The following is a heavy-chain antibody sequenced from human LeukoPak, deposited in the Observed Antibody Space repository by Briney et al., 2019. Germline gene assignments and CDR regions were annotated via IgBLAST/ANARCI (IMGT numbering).Heavy chain of an antibody. D-gene: IGHD6-19*01. CDR2: IKQDGSEK. CDR1: GFTFSSYW. CDR3: ARESSGWSQSEPFDY. J-gene: IGHJ4*02. V-gene: IGHV3-7*01. Sequence: PGGSLRLSCAASGFTFSSYWMSWVRQAPGKGLEWVANIKQDGSEKYYVDSVKGRFTISRDNAKNSLYLQMNSLRAEDTAVYYCARESSGWSQSEPFDYWGQGTLVTVSS.